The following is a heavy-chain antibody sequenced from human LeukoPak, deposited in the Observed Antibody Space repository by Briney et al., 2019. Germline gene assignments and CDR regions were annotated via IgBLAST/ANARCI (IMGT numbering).Heavy chain of an antibody. CDR1: GGSISGYY. D-gene: IGHD1-26*01. CDR3: ARSSLMVGATLFDY. Sequence: SETLSLTCTVSGGSISGYYWSWIRQPPGKGLEWIGYIYYSGSTNYNPSLKSRVTISVDTYKNQFSLKLSSVTPATTAVYYGARSSLMVGATLFDYWGQGTLVTVSS. V-gene: IGHV4-59*12. CDR2: IYYSGST. J-gene: IGHJ4*02.